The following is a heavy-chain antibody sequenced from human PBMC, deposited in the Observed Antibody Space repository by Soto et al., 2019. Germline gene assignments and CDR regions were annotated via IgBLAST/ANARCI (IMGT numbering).Heavy chain of an antibody. CDR1: GGSISDYY. V-gene: IGHV4-34*01. CDR2: INHSGIT. D-gene: IGHD2-15*01. Sequence: QVQLQQWGAGLLKPSETLSLTCVVNGGSISDYYCRCIRLPTGKGLEWMGEINHSGITDSNPSLKSRVTISVVAPRNQFSLNPNSVPAADMAGYYCSRARSSLTGRPDIGCFCLGVWAQVPTATVAS. J-gene: IGHJ6*02. CDR3: SRARSSLTGRPDIGCFCLGV.